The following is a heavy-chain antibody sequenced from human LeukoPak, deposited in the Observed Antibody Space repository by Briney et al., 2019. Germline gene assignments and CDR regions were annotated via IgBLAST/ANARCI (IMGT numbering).Heavy chain of an antibody. J-gene: IGHJ4*02. CDR2: IKDDGRQK. CDR1: GFTFSRYW. CDR3: ARDASRGFDT. D-gene: IGHD5-24*01. V-gene: IGHV3-7*01. Sequence: GGSLRLSCAPSGFTFSRYWMTWVRHTPGKGLEWVASIKDDGRQKYYVDSVKGRFTVSRDNAKSSAYLQMDSLRVEDTALYYCARDASRGFDTWGQGTLVTVSS.